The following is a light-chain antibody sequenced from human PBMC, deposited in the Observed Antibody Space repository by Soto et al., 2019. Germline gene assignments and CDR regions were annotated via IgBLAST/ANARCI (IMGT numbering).Light chain of an antibody. Sequence: DIVMTQSPDSLAVSLGERATINCKSSQSLYNSNNLNYLAWYQQKPGQPPKLLFYWASTRESGVPDRFNGSGSGTDFTLTISSLQAADVAVYYCQQYHSNPSTFGQGTKLEI. CDR3: QQYHSNPST. CDR2: WAS. V-gene: IGKV4-1*01. CDR1: QSLYNSNNLNY. J-gene: IGKJ2*01.